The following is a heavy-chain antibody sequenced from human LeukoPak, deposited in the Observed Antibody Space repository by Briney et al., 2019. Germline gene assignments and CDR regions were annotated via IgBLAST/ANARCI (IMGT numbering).Heavy chain of an antibody. CDR2: IKSKTDGGTT. D-gene: IGHD3-3*01. Sequence: GGSLRLSCAASGFTFSNAWMSWVRQAPGKGLEWVGRIKSKTDGGTTDYAAPVKGRFTISRDDSKNTLYLQVNSLKTEDTAVYYCARDRSWSGNPEYYFDYWGQGTLVTVSS. CDR1: GFTFSNAW. CDR3: ARDRSWSGNPEYYFDY. V-gene: IGHV3-15*01. J-gene: IGHJ4*02.